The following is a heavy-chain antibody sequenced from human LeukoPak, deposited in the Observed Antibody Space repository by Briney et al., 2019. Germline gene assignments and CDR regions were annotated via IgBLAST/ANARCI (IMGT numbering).Heavy chain of an antibody. Sequence: SSETLSLTCAVYGGSFSGYYWSWIRQPPGKGLEWIGEINHSGSTNYNPSLKSRVTISVDTSKNQFSLKLSSVTAADTAVYYCARDPLDSSSYGGYFDYWGQGTLVTVSS. CDR3: ARDPLDSSSYGGYFDY. J-gene: IGHJ4*02. CDR2: INHSGST. CDR1: GGSFSGYY. D-gene: IGHD6-6*01. V-gene: IGHV4-34*01.